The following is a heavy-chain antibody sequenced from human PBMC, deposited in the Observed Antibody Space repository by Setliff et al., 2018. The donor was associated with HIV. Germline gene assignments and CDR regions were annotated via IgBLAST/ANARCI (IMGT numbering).Heavy chain of an antibody. J-gene: IGHJ4*02. CDR1: GGSFSNYY. V-gene: IGHV4-59*01. CDR3: ARYSSSWYGFDY. CDR2: IYYSGST. Sequence: PSETLSLTCAIYGGSFSNYYWSWIRQPPGKGLEWIGYIYYSGSTNYNPSLKSRVTISVDTSKNQFSLKLSSVTAADTAVYYCARYSSSWYGFDYWGQGTLVTVSS. D-gene: IGHD6-13*01.